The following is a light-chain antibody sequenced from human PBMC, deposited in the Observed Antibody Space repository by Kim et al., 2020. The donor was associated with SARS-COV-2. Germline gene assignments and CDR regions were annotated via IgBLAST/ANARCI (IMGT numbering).Light chain of an antibody. Sequence: LSPGDRATLSCRASQSVSSNYLAWYQQKPGQAPRLLIYGASSRATGIPDRFSGSGSGTDFTLTITRLEPEDFAVYYCQQYSSSPATFGQGTKV. J-gene: IGKJ1*01. V-gene: IGKV3-20*01. CDR2: GAS. CDR1: QSVSSNY. CDR3: QQYSSSPAT.